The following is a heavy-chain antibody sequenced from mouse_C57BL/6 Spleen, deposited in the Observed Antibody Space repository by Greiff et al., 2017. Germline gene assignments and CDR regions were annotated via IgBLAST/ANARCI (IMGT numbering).Heavy chain of an antibody. CDR3: ARSRNWDDY. CDR2: IDPSDSYT. CDR1: GYTFTSYW. J-gene: IGHJ2*01. Sequence: VQLQQPGAELVKPGASVKLSCKASGYTFTSYWMRWVKQRPGQGLEWIGEIDPSDSYTNSNQTFTGKATLTADTSYSTASMQLSSLASEDAAVYYRARSRNWDDYWGQGTTLTVSS. D-gene: IGHD4-1*01. V-gene: IGHV1-50*01.